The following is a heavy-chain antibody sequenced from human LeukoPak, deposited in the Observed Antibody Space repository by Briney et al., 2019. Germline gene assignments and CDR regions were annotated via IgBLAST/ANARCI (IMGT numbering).Heavy chain of an antibody. CDR3: ANSPNLYRHTYFDY. J-gene: IGHJ4*02. V-gene: IGHV3-23*01. Sequence: GGSLRLSCAASGFTFSSYAMSWVRQAPGKGLEWVSAISGSGGSTYYADSVKGRFTISRDNSKNTLYLQMNSLRVEDTAVYYCANSPNLYRHTYFDYWGQGTLVIVSS. CDR1: GFTFSSYA. D-gene: IGHD1-26*01. CDR2: ISGSGGST.